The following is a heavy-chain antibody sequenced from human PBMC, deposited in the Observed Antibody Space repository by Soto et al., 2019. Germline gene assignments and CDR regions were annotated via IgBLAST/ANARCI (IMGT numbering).Heavy chain of an antibody. V-gene: IGHV4-34*01. CDR2: INHSGST. CDR1: GGSFSGYS. J-gene: IGHJ4*02. D-gene: IGHD5-18*01. CDR3: TRGGRVYSFGYIDY. Sequence: QVQLQQWGAGLLKPSETLSLNCAVYGGSFSGYSWSWIRQPPGKGLEWIAEINHSGSTNLNPALKSLVTLSVDTSKTQFSLKLSSGTAGDTAVYYCTRGGRVYSFGYIDYWGQGTLVTVSS.